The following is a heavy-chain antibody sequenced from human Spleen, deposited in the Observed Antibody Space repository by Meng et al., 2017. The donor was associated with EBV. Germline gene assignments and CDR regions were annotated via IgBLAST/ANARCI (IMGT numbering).Heavy chain of an antibody. D-gene: IGHD2-15*01. CDR1: GEPFSSFA. CDR3: ARVRCFDGSCNWGY. J-gene: IGHJ4*02. CDR2: ITPILGIA. Sequence: QVVRWKSWAEVKEPGSLGKVPCNASGEPFSSFAISWVRQAPGQGLEWMGIITPILGIANCAQRFRGRVTISADESTSTAYMELSSLRSDDTAIYYCARVRCFDGSCNWGYWGQGTLVTVS. V-gene: IGHV1-69*18.